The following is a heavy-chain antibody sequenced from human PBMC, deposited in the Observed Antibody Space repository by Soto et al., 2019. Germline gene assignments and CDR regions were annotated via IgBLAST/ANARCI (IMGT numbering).Heavy chain of an antibody. CDR1: GFTFSSYW. J-gene: IGHJ3*02. V-gene: IGHV3-7*01. D-gene: IGHD6-19*01. Sequence: GGSLRLSCAASGFTFSSYWMSWVRQAPGKGLEWVANIKQEGSEKYYVDSVKGRFTISRDNAKNSLYLQMNSLRAEDTAVYYCAREGIAVAGDAFDIWGQGTMVTVSS. CDR3: AREGIAVAGDAFDI. CDR2: IKQEGSEK.